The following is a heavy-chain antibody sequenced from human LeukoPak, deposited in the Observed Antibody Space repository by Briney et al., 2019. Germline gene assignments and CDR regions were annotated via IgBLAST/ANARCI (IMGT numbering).Heavy chain of an antibody. Sequence: PGGSLRLSCATSGFIFSDYYMSWIRQAPGKGLEWVSYISPSGSTIFYADSVKGRFTISRDNAKNSLFLQMNNLGVEDTAVYYCARAPPDWECSNSICYTWYFDLWGRGTLVTVSS. D-gene: IGHD2-2*02. CDR3: ARAPPDWECSNSICYTWYFDL. CDR1: GFIFSDYY. CDR2: ISPSGSTI. V-gene: IGHV3-11*04. J-gene: IGHJ2*01.